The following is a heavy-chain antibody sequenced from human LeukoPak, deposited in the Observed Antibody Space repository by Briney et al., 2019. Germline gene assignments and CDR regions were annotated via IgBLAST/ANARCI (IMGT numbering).Heavy chain of an antibody. V-gene: IGHV3-23*01. CDR1: GFTFSRYA. D-gene: IGHD3-22*01. CDR2: ISGSGGIT. Sequence: PGGSLRLSCAASGFTFSRYAMSWVRQAPGKGLEWVSSISGSGGITYHADSVKGRFTISRDNSKNTLYLQMNSLRVEDTAVYYCAKSWNYYDSSGDDALDIWGQGTMVTVSS. J-gene: IGHJ3*02. CDR3: AKSWNYYDSSGDDALDI.